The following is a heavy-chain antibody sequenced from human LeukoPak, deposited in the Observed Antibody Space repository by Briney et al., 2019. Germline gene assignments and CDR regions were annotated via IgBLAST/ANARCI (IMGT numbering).Heavy chain of an antibody. CDR2: ISGSGDKT. Sequence: PGGSLRLSCAASGFTFSSYAMSWVRQAPGKGLEWVSAISGSGDKTYYADSVKGRFTISRDNSKNTLDLQMNSLRAEDTALYYCAKNVGYDFWSGYLEFDPWGQGTPVTVSS. D-gene: IGHD3-3*01. V-gene: IGHV3-23*01. J-gene: IGHJ5*02. CDR3: AKNVGYDFWSGYLEFDP. CDR1: GFTFSSYA.